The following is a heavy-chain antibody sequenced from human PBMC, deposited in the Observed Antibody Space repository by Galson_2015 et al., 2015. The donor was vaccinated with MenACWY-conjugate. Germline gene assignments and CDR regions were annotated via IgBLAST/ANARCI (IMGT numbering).Heavy chain of an antibody. J-gene: IGHJ4*02. CDR2: INPSTGAT. CDR3: ARDRGWAGTDTFDY. D-gene: IGHD3-10*01. Sequence: SVKVSCKASGYGFTTYGISWVRQAPGQGLEWMAMINPSTGATTDAQKFQGRITMTKDTSTSTFTFELNSLSSEDTDVYYCARDRGWAGTDTFDYWGQGTLVTVSS. CDR1: GYGFTTYG. V-gene: IGHV1-46*01.